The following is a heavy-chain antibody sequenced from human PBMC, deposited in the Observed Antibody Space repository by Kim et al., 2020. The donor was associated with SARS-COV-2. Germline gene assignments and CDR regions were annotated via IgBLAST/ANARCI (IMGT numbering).Heavy chain of an antibody. D-gene: IGHD3-10*01. V-gene: IGHV3-23*01. CDR3: AKDFPGVIIAGWFDP. J-gene: IGHJ5*02. Sequence: DSRKGRFTITRDNAKKPRYLQMNSLRAEDTAVYYCAKDFPGVIIAGWFDPWGQGTLVTVSS.